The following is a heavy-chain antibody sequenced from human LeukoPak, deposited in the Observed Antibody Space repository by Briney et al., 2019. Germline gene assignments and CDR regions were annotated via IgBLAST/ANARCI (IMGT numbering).Heavy chain of an antibody. CDR1: GGTFSDYY. D-gene: IGHD3-16*02. CDR3: ARGSYPLDH. CDR2: ISASTNSI. Sequence: GGSLRLSCAASGGTFSDYYMSWIRQPPGKGLEWVSYISASTNSIYYADSVKGQFTISRDNGKNSLFLQMNSLRAEDTAVYYCARGSYPLDHWGQGTLVTVSS. J-gene: IGHJ4*02. V-gene: IGHV3-11*01.